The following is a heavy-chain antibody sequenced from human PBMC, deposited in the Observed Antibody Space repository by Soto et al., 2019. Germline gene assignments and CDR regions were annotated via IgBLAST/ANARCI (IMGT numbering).Heavy chain of an antibody. J-gene: IGHJ4*02. CDR2: IYYSGST. CDR3: ARGEYSYGNYFDY. V-gene: IGHV4-31*03. Sequence: SLTCTVSGGSISSGGYYWSWIRQHPGKGLEWIGYIYYSGSTYYNPSLKSRVTISVDTSKNQFSLKLSSVTAADTAVYYCARGEYSYGNYFDYWGQGTLVTVSS. D-gene: IGHD5-18*01. CDR1: GGSISSGGYY.